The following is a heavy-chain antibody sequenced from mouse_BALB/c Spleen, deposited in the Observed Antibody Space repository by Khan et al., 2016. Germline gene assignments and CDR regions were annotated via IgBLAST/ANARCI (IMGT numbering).Heavy chain of an antibody. Sequence: QVQLQQSGPELVKPGTSVRISCKAAGYTFTNYYIHWLKQGPGQGLEWIGWIFPGNVNTKSNEKFKGKATLTVDKSSTTVYMNLSSLTSADSAVYFCARHYRYSWFVYWGQGTLVTVSA. CDR2: IFPGNVNT. J-gene: IGHJ3*01. CDR3: ARHYRYSWFVY. D-gene: IGHD2-14*01. V-gene: IGHV1S56*01. CDR1: GYTFTNYY.